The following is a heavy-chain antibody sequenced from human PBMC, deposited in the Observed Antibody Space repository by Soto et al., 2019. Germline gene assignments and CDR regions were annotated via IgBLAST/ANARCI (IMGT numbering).Heavy chain of an antibody. CDR1: GYTFSDYG. V-gene: IGHV1-18*04. J-gene: IGHJ2*01. D-gene: IGHD3-10*01. CDR3: ARSYNYGSYWYCDL. CDR2: ISISSGNT. Sequence: QVQLVQSGAEVKKPGASVKVSCKASGYTFSDYGITWVRQAPGQGLEWMGWISISSGNTHFEESLQGRVTMTSDKTSTAYMELWRLRSDDSAMYYCARSYNYGSYWYCDLWGRGTLVTVSS.